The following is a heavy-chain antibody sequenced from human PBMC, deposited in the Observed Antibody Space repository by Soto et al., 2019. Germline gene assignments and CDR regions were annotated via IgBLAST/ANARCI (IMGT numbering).Heavy chain of an antibody. J-gene: IGHJ6*02. CDR3: AREGKPTLYYYGMDV. CDR1: GFTFSSYG. D-gene: IGHD3-16*01. Sequence: GGSLRLSCAASGFTFSSYGMHWVRQAPGKGLEWVAVIWYDGSNKKYADSVKGRFTISSNNSKNKLYRKMNSLRAEDTAVYYCAREGKPTLYYYGMDVWGQGTTVTVSS. CDR2: IWYDGSNK. V-gene: IGHV3-33*01.